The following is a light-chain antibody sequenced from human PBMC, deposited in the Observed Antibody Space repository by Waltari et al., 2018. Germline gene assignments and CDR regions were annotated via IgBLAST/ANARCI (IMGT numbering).Light chain of an antibody. V-gene: IGKV1-16*02. CDR1: QGINNH. CDR3: LQYNSYPRT. CDR2: GAS. J-gene: IGKJ1*01. Sequence: DIQLTQSPSSLSASVGDRVTITCRASQGINNHLSWFQQKSGKAPKSLIWGASNLQSGVPSKFSGSGSGTDFTLPISSLQPEDFATYYCLQYNSYPRTFGQGTKVEIK.